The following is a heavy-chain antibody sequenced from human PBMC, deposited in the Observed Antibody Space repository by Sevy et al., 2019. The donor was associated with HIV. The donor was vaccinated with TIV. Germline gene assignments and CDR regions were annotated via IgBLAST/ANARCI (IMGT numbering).Heavy chain of an antibody. D-gene: IGHD2-2*01. CDR3: ARALIVVVPAALDY. CDR1: GFTFSSYA. Sequence: GGSLRLSCAASGFTFSSYAMHWVRQAPGKGLEWVAVISYGGSNKYYADSVKGRFTISRDNSKNTLYLQMNSLRAEDTAVYYCARALIVVVPAALDYWGQGTLVTVSS. V-gene: IGHV3-30-3*01. J-gene: IGHJ4*02. CDR2: ISYGGSNK.